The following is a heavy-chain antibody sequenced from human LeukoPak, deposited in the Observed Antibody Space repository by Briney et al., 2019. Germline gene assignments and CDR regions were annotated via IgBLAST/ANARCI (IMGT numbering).Heavy chain of an antibody. J-gene: IGHJ4*02. Sequence: GGSLRLSCAASGFTFSGSAMHWVRQASGKGLEWVGRIRNKANSYETAYAASVKGRFTISRDDSKNTAYLQMNSLKTEDKAVYYCTRPDYGDYDYWGQGTLVTVSS. D-gene: IGHD4-17*01. CDR2: IRNKANSYET. V-gene: IGHV3-73*01. CDR1: GFTFSGSA. CDR3: TRPDYGDYDY.